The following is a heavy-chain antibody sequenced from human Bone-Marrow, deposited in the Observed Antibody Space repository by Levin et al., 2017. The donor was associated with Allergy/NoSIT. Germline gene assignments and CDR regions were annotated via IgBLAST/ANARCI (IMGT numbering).Heavy chain of an antibody. Sequence: VASVKVSCKASGYTFTGYYMHWVRQAPGQGLEWMGWINPNSGGTNYAQKFQGRVTMTRDTSISTAYMELSRLRSDDTAVYYCARDQRPVAVRPTADDAFDIWGQGTMVTVSS. CDR3: ARDQRPVAVRPTADDAFDI. V-gene: IGHV1-2*02. J-gene: IGHJ3*02. CDR2: INPNSGGT. CDR1: GYTFTGYY. D-gene: IGHD6-6*01.